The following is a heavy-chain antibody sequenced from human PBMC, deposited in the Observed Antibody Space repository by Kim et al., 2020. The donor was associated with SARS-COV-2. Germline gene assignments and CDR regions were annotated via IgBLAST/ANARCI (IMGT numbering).Heavy chain of an antibody. J-gene: IGHJ4*02. CDR1: GYSISSGYY. CDR2: IYHSGST. V-gene: IGHV4-38-2*02. Sequence: SETLSLTCTVSGYSISSGYYWGWIRQPPGKGLEWIGSIYHSGSTYYNPSLKSRVTISVDTSKNQFSLKLSSVTAADTAVYYCARSLKAFIVVEYIYFDYWGQGTLVTVSS. CDR3: ARSLKAFIVVEYIYFDY. D-gene: IGHD2-2*01.